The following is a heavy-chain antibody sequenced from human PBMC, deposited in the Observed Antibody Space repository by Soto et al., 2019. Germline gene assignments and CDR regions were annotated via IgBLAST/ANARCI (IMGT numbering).Heavy chain of an antibody. CDR1: GDSVSSNSAA. V-gene: IGHV6-1*01. CDR2: TYYRSKWYN. J-gene: IGHJ3*02. CDR3: ARKQWLMSPEVFAI. Sequence: SQTLSLTCAISGDSVSSNSAAWNWIRQSPSRGLEWLGRTYYRSKWYNDYAVSVKSRITINPDTSKNQFSLQLNSVTPEDTAVYCCARKQWLMSPEVFAIWGQGTLVPVSS. D-gene: IGHD6-19*01.